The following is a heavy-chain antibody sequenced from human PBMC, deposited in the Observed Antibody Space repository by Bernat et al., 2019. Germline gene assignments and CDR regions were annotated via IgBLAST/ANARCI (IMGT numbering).Heavy chain of an antibody. CDR3: TSCSCGSCYPAYYAYFSYYMDF. CDR1: GFTFGDYA. J-gene: IGHJ6*03. D-gene: IGHD2-15*01. V-gene: IGHV3-49*04. CDR2: IRSEAYGGTT. Sequence: EVQLVESGGGLVQPGRSLRLSCTASGFTFGDYAMSWVRQAPGKGLEWVGFIRSEAYGGTTEYAASVKGRFTISRDDSKSIAYLQMNSLKTEDTAVYYCTSCSCGSCYPAYYAYFSYYMDFWGKGTTVTVSS.